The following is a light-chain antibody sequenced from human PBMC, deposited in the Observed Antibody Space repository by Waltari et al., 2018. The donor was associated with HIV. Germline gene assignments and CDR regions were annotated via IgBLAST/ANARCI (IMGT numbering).Light chain of an antibody. Sequence: QSVLTQPPSVSGAPGQRVTISCTGSSSNIGAGYDVHWYQQLPGIAPRLFIDKTTHRPSGVPDRFAGSKSGTSASLAITGLQAEDEADYYCQSYDSRLSGAVFGGGTKLTVL. V-gene: IGLV1-40*01. CDR1: SSNIGAGYD. CDR3: QSYDSRLSGAV. CDR2: KTT. J-gene: IGLJ3*02.